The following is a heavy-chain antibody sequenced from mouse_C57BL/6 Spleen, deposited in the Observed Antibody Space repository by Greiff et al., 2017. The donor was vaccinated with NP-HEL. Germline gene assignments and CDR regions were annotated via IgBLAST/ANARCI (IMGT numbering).Heavy chain of an antibody. CDR1: GYSITSGYY. Sequence: EVQRVESGPGLVKPSQSLSLTCSVTGYSITSGYYWNWIRQFPGNKLEWMGYISYDGSNNYNPSLKNRISITRDTSKNQFFLKLNSVTTEDTATYYCARNYGSSYDFDYWGQGTTLTVSS. V-gene: IGHV3-6*01. J-gene: IGHJ2*01. CDR2: ISYDGSN. CDR3: ARNYGSSYDFDY. D-gene: IGHD1-1*01.